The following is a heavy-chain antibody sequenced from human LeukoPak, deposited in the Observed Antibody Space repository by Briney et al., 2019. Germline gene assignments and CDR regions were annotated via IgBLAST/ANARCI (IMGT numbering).Heavy chain of an antibody. D-gene: IGHD3-3*01. J-gene: IGHJ5*02. Sequence: ASVKVSCKASGGTFSSYAISWVRQAPGQGLEWMGWISAYNGNTNYAQKLQGRVTMTTDTSTSTAYMELRSLRSDDTAVYYCARCQRDFWSGYYPSWGQGTLVTVSS. V-gene: IGHV1-18*01. CDR1: GGTFSSYA. CDR3: ARCQRDFWSGYYPS. CDR2: ISAYNGNT.